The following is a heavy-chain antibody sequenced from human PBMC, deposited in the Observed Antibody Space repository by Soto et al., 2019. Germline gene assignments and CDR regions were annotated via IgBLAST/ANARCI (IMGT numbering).Heavy chain of an antibody. J-gene: IGHJ4*02. Sequence: GGSLRLSCSASGVPFSNYSMSWVRPAPGKGLEWVSAISGGGGSTYYADSVKGRFTISRDNSKSTLYLQMNSLRAEDTAVYYCAKFHYYGSGSYRYYFDYWGQGTLVTVSS. CDR1: GVPFSNYS. D-gene: IGHD3-10*01. CDR3: AKFHYYGSGSYRYYFDY. CDR2: ISGGGGST. V-gene: IGHV3-23*01.